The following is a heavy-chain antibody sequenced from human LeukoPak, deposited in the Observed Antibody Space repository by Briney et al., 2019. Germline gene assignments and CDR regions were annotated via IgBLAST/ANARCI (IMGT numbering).Heavy chain of an antibody. D-gene: IGHD3-10*01. Sequence: ASVKVSFKASGYTFTNYGISWVRQAPGQGLEWMGWISTYNGNTNYAQKLQGRVTMTTDTSTSTAYMELRSLRSDDTAVYCCARDPLLLWFGEQYDYWGQGTLVTVSS. V-gene: IGHV1-18*01. CDR1: GYTFTNYG. J-gene: IGHJ4*02. CDR3: ARDPLLLWFGEQYDY. CDR2: ISTYNGNT.